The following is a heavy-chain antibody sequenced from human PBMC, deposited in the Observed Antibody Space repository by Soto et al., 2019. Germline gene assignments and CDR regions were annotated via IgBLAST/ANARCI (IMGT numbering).Heavy chain of an antibody. CDR1: GGSFSGYY. Sequence: QVQLRQWGAGLLKPSETLSLTCAVYGGSFSGYYWSWIRQPPGKGLEWIGEINHSGSTNYNPSLKSRVTISVDTSKNQFSLKLSSVTAADTAVYYCARRAMGRGVFGYWGQGTLVTVSS. CDR2: INHSGST. D-gene: IGHD3-10*01. CDR3: ARRAMGRGVFGY. J-gene: IGHJ4*02. V-gene: IGHV4-34*01.